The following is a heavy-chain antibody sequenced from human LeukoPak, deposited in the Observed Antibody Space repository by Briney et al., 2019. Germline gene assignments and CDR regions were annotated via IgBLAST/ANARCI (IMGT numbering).Heavy chain of an antibody. D-gene: IGHD6-19*01. CDR1: GGTFSSYA. CDR3: ANSSGWYSGAFDI. J-gene: IGHJ3*02. Sequence: GASVKVSCKASGGTFSSYAISWVRQAPGQGLEWMGGIIPIFGTANYAQKFQGRVTITADESTSTAYMELSSLRSDDTAVYYCANSSGWYSGAFDIWGQGTMVTVSS. CDR2: IIPIFGTA. V-gene: IGHV1-69*13.